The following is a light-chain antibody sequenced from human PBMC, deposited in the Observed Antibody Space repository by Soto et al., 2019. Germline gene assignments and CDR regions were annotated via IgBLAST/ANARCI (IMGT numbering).Light chain of an antibody. CDR3: QQFNNYPHT. CDR1: QSISSY. J-gene: IGKJ2*01. Sequence: IQMTQSPSTLSASVGDRVTITCRASQSISSYLNWYQQKPGNAPKLLIYAASSLESGVPSRFSGSGSGTDFTLTISSLQPEDFATYYCQQFNNYPHTFGQGTKVDI. V-gene: IGKV1D-13*01. CDR2: AAS.